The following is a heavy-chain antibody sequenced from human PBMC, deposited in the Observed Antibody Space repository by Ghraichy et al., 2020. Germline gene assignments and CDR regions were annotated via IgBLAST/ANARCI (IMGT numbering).Heavy chain of an antibody. CDR2: ISGRGRDT. Sequence: GGSLRLSCAASGFTFSSFPMSWVRQAPGKGLEWVSAISGRGRDTYYADSVKGRFTISRDNSKNTLYLQMNSLRAEDTAVYYCAQEPQYCSFTNCPFDYWGQGTLVTVSS. V-gene: IGHV3-23*01. D-gene: IGHD2-2*01. J-gene: IGHJ4*02. CDR1: GFTFSSFP. CDR3: AQEPQYCSFTNCPFDY.